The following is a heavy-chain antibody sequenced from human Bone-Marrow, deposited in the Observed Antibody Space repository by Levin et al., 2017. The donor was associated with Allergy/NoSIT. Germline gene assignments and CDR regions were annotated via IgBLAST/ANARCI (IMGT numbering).Heavy chain of an antibody. CDR2: ISDVGRT. V-gene: IGHV3-23*01. Sequence: AGGSLRLSCGASGFTFSRYAMRWVRQAPGMGLEWVSGISDVGRTYYADSVKGRFITSRDNSKNTLYLQLNSLRVDDTAVYYCAKEEDSSFTQWGQGTLVTVSS. D-gene: IGHD6-13*01. CDR1: GFTFSRYA. CDR3: AKEEDSSFTQ. J-gene: IGHJ4*02.